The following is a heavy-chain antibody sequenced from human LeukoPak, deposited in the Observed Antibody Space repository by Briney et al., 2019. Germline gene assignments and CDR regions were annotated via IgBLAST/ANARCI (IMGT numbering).Heavy chain of an antibody. V-gene: IGHV4-38-2*02. D-gene: IGHD6-13*01. CDR2: IFHSGST. J-gene: IGHJ4*02. CDR3: AREFAGSSWLH. CDR1: GGSINSYY. Sequence: SETLSLTCTVSGGSINSYYWGWIRQPPGKGLEWIGSIFHSGSTSYNLSLRDRITLSVDTSKNQFSLRLTSVTAADTAVYYCAREFAGSSWLHWGQGVLVTVSS.